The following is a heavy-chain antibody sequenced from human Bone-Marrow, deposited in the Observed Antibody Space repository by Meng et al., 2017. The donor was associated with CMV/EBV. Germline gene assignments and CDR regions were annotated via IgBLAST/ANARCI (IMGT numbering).Heavy chain of an antibody. J-gene: IGHJ6*02. CDR1: RFTFSNYA. CDR3: ARVVVPAAMGYFYYGMDV. Sequence: GGSLRLSCAASRFTFSNYAMHWVRQAPGKGLEWVAIISYDGSNKYYADSVKGRFTISRDNFKNTLYLQMNSLRAEDTAIYYCARVVVPAAMGYFYYGMDVWGQGTTVTVSS. V-gene: IGHV3-30-3*01. CDR2: ISYDGSNK. D-gene: IGHD2-2*01.